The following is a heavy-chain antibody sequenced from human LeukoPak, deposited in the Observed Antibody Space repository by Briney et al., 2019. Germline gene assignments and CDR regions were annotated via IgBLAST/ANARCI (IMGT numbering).Heavy chain of an antibody. J-gene: IGHJ4*02. CDR1: GYSFTSYW. CDR3: ARQGPYSLTLFDY. D-gene: IGHD6-13*01. CDR2: IYPGDSDT. V-gene: IGHV5-51*01. Sequence: GEPLKISCKGSGYSFTSYWIGWVRQMPGKGLEWMGIIYPGDSDTRYSPSFQGQVTISADKSISTAYLQWSSLKASDTAMYYCARQGPYSLTLFDYWGQGTLVTVSS.